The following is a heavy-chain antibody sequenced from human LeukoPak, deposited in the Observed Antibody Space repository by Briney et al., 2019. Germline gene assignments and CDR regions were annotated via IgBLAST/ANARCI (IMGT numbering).Heavy chain of an antibody. CDR3: ARAFGPGIAALHDY. Sequence: ASVKVSCKASGYTFTSYGIIWVRQAPGQGLEWMGWISAYNGNTNYAQKLQGRVTMTTDTSTSTAYMELRSLRSDDTAVYYCARAFGPGIAALHDYWGQGTLVTVSS. J-gene: IGHJ4*02. CDR1: GYTFTSYG. V-gene: IGHV1-18*01. D-gene: IGHD6-13*01. CDR2: ISAYNGNT.